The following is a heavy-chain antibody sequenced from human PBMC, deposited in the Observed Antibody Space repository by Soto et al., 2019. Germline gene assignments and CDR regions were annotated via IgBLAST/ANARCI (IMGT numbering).Heavy chain of an antibody. CDR2: IIPIFGTA. V-gene: IGHV1-69*13. J-gene: IGHJ6*02. CDR1: GGTFSSYA. D-gene: IGHD6-6*01. Sequence: SVKVSCKASGGTFSSYAISWVRQAPGQGLEWMGGIIPIFGTANYAQKFQGRVTITADESTSTAYMELSSLRSEDTAVYYCARVPTGQLGHYYYSMDVWGQGTTVTVSS. CDR3: ARVPTGQLGHYYYSMDV.